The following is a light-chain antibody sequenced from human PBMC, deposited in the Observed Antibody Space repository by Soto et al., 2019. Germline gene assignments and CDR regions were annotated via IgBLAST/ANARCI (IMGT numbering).Light chain of an antibody. J-gene: IGKJ1*01. CDR3: QQYGSSPKT. V-gene: IGKV3-20*01. CDR1: QSVSSSY. Sequence: RQSTAALSLSPGERATLSCRASQSVSSSYLAWYQQKPGQAPRLLIYGASSRATGIPDRFSGSGSGTDFTLTISRLEPEDIAVYYCQQYGSSPKTFGQGTKVDIK. CDR2: GAS.